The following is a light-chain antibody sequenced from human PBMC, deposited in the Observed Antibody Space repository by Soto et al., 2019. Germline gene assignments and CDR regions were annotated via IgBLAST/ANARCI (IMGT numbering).Light chain of an antibody. V-gene: IGKV1-39*01. CDR1: QSISSY. CDR3: QQSYSTPVT. Sequence: DIQMTQSPSSLSASVGDRVTITCRASQSISSYLNWYQQKPGKAPKLLIYAASSLQSGVPSRFSGSGSGPDVTLTISSLQPEDFATYYCQQSYSTPVTFGGGTKVEIK. J-gene: IGKJ4*01. CDR2: AAS.